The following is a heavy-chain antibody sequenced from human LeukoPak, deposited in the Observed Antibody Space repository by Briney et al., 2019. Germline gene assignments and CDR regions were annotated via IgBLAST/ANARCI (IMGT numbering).Heavy chain of an antibody. CDR1: GGSFSGYY. J-gene: IGHJ4*02. CDR3: ARYYDSSGYHRPFDY. Sequence: SETLSLTCAVYGGSFSGYYWSWIRQPPGKGLEWIGEINHSGSTNYNPSLKSRVTISVDTSKNQFSLKLSSVTAADTAVYYCARYYDSSGYHRPFDYWGQGTLVTVSS. D-gene: IGHD3-22*01. V-gene: IGHV4-34*01. CDR2: INHSGST.